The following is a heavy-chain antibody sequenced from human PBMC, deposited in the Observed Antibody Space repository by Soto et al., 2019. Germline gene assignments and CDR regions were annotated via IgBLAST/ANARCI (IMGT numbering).Heavy chain of an antibody. CDR3: AREPISTPRGVTQVDP. V-gene: IGHV4-31*03. CDR2: IYNSGTT. D-gene: IGHD3-10*01. J-gene: IGHJ5*02. Sequence: QVRLQESGPGLVRPSQTLSLTCNVSGAPISSGGFYWSWIRQHPGKGPEWIGYIYNSGTTFYNPSLGSRVTMSLDAAKNHFSLELRSVTVADTAVYYCAREPISTPRGVTQVDPWDQGTQVTVSS. CDR1: GAPISSGGFY.